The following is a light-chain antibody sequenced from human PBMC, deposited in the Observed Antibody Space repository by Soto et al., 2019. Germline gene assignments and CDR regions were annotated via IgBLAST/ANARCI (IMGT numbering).Light chain of an antibody. CDR1: PDIAGY. V-gene: IGKV1D-12*01. CDR2: AAS. CDR3: QQAYSFPIT. Sequence: DIKVTQSPSFVSASVGDRVTITCRASPDIAGYLAWYQHTPGRAPELLIHAASSLQSGVPSRFSGSGSGTDFTLTINSLQPEDFATYYCQQAYSFPITFVQGTRLDI. J-gene: IGKJ5*01.